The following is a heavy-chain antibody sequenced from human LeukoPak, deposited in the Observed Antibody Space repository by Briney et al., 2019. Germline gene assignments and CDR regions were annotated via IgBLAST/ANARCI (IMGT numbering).Heavy chain of an antibody. J-gene: IGHJ4*02. CDR1: GDIFSSYG. CDR2: IIPIVGRV. CDR3: ARVVGTSYSDY. D-gene: IGHD1-26*01. V-gene: IGHV1-69*04. Sequence: SVKVSCKDYGDIFSSYGVVWVRQAPGQGLEWMGRIIPIVGRVIMHRSSKTESQLPRTNPRAQSTWSSLRSEDTAVYYCARVVGTSYSDYWGQGTLVTVSS.